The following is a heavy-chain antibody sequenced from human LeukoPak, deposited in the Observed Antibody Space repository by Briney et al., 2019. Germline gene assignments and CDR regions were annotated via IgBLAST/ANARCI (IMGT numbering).Heavy chain of an antibody. CDR1: GYTFTGYY. V-gene: IGHV1-2*02. J-gene: IGHJ4*02. D-gene: IGHD6-19*01. Sequence: GASEKVSCKTSGYTFTGYYIHWVRQAPGQGLEWMGWINPNSGGTNYAQKFQGRVTMTRDTSISTAYMELSRLRSDDTAVYYCARGSVVITVPDPYGYWGQGTLLTVSS. CDR2: INPNSGGT. CDR3: ARGSVVITVPDPYGY.